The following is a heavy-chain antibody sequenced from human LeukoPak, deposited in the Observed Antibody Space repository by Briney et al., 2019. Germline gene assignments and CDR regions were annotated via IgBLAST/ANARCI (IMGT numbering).Heavy chain of an antibody. J-gene: IGHJ4*02. CDR3: ARVNPDYYGSGSYPDY. D-gene: IGHD3-10*01. Sequence: GGSLRLSWAASGFTVSSNYMSWVRQAPGKGLEWVSVIYSGGSTYYADSVKGRFTISRDNSKNTLYLQMNSLRAEDTAVYYCARVNPDYYGSGSYPDYWGQGTLVTVSS. V-gene: IGHV3-53*01. CDR2: IYSGGST. CDR1: GFTVSSNY.